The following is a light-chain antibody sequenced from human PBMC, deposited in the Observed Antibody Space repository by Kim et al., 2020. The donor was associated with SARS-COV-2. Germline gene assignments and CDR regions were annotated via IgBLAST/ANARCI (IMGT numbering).Light chain of an antibody. CDR2: DNN. CDR1: SSNSGNNY. J-gene: IGLJ2*01. Sequence: GQKVTISCSGSSSNSGNNYVSWYQQLPRTAPKLLIYDNNKRPSGIPDRFSGSKSGTSATLDITGLQTGDEADYYCGTFDTSLIAVVFGGGTQLTVL. CDR3: GTFDTSLIAVV. V-gene: IGLV1-51*01.